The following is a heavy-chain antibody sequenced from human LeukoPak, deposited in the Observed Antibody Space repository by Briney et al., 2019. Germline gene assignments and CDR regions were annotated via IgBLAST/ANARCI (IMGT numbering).Heavy chain of an antibody. CDR3: AKNPGYCSGGSCYG. CDR1: GFTFSSYA. Sequence: QTGGSLRLSCAASGFTFSSYAMSWVRQAPGKGLEWVSAISGSGGSTYYADSVKGRFTISRDNSKSTLYLQMNSPRAEDTAVYYCAKNPGYCSGGSCYGWGQGTLVTVSS. V-gene: IGHV3-23*01. D-gene: IGHD2-15*01. J-gene: IGHJ4*02. CDR2: ISGSGGST.